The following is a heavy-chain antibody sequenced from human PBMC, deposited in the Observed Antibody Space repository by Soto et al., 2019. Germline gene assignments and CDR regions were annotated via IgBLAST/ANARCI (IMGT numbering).Heavy chain of an antibody. J-gene: IGHJ4*02. Sequence: SVKVSCKASGYTFTTYGISWVRQAPGQGLEWMGWINAYNGNTNYAQKLQGRVTMTTDTSTSTAYMELRSLRSDDTAVYYCARDPVAGTYFDYWGQGTLVTVSS. CDR1: GYTFTTYG. CDR2: INAYNGNT. V-gene: IGHV1-18*01. CDR3: ARDPVAGTYFDY. D-gene: IGHD6-19*01.